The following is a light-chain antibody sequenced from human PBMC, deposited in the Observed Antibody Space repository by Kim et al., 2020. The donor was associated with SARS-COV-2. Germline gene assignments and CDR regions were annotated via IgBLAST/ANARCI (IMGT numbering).Light chain of an antibody. J-gene: IGKJ2*01. CDR2: ASS. V-gene: IGKV1-39*01. CDR3: QQSYTTPRT. CDR1: ESITSY. Sequence: DVQMTQSPSSLSAPVGDTVSITCRASESITSYLTWYQHKPGKAPKVLIYASSRLDSGVPSRFSGSGSGTDFTLSIANLQPEDSGTYFCQQSYTTPRTFGQGTKLEI.